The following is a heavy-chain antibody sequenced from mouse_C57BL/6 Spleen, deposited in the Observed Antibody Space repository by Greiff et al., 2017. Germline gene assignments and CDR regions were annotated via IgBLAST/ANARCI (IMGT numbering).Heavy chain of an antibody. D-gene: IGHD2-12*01. CDR1: GYTFTDYY. CDR2: INPNNGGT. CDR3: ARAYYSHWYFDV. Sequence: VQLQQSGPELVKPGASVKISCKASGYTFTDYYMNWVKQSHGKSLEWIGDINPNNGGTSYNQKFKGKATLTVDKSSSTAYMELRSLTSEDSAVYYCARAYYSHWYFDVWGTGTTVTVSS. V-gene: IGHV1-26*01. J-gene: IGHJ1*03.